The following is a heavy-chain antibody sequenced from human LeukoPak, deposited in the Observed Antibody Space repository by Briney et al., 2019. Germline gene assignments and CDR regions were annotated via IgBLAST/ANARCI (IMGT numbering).Heavy chain of an antibody. CDR1: GGSISSYY. CDR3: ARLVSGYWFDP. Sequence: PSETLSLTCTVSGGSISSYYWSWIRQPPGKGLEWIGYIHYSGSTNYNPSLKSRVTISVDTSKNQFSLKLSSVTAADTAVYYCARLVSGYWFDPWGQGTLVTVSS. CDR2: IHYSGST. V-gene: IGHV4-59*08. J-gene: IGHJ5*02. D-gene: IGHD3-3*01.